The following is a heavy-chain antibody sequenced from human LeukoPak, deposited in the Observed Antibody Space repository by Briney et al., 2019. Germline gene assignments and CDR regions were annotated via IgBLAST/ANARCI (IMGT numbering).Heavy chain of an antibody. Sequence: GGSLRLSCAASGFTFSSYAMSWVRQAPGKGLEWVSAISGSGDSTYYSDSVKGRFTISRDNSKNTLYLQMNTLRAEDTAVYYCAQDVDYYDSSGDYWGQGTLVTVSS. CDR3: AQDVDYYDSSGDY. D-gene: IGHD3-22*01. CDR2: ISGSGDST. CDR1: GFTFSSYA. V-gene: IGHV3-23*01. J-gene: IGHJ4*02.